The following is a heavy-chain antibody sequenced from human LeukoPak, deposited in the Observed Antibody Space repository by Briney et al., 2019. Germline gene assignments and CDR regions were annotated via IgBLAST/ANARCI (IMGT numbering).Heavy chain of an antibody. CDR2: INPDGSTT. CDR1: KFTFSSYW. V-gene: IGHV3-74*01. D-gene: IGHD3-10*01. Sequence: GGSLRLSCAASKFTFSSYWMHWVRQAPGKGLVWVSRINPDGSTTNYADSVKGRFTISRDNAKNTLYLQMNSLRAEDTAVYYCARVLLGSWDWFDPWGQGALVTVSS. CDR3: ARVLLGSWDWFDP. J-gene: IGHJ5*02.